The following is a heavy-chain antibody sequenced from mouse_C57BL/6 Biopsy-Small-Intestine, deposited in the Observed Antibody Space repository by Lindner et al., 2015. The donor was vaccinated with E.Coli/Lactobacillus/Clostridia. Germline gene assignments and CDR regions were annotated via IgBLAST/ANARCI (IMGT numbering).Heavy chain of an antibody. CDR2: IDPETGGT. J-gene: IGHJ2*01. CDR1: GYTFTDYE. V-gene: IGHV1-15*01. D-gene: IGHD2-3*01. Sequence: VQLQESGAELVRPGASVTLSCKASGYTFTDYEMHWVKQTPVHGLEWIGGIDPETGGTAYNQKFKGKAILTADKSSSTAYMELRSLTSEDSAVYYCTRGDVYYEGFDYWGQGTTLTVSS. CDR3: TRGDVYYEGFDY.